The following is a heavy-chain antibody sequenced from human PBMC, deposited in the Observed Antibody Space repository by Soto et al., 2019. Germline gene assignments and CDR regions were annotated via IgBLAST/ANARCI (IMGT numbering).Heavy chain of an antibody. CDR3: ARDPRVAARPHSFYFYMDV. CDR1: GFSVRSNY. CDR2: LNYDGTM. J-gene: IGHJ6*03. Sequence: EVQVVESGGGLVQPGGSLRLSCAASGFSVRSNYMNWVRQAPGKGLEWVSVLNYDGTMDYADSVKGRFTVSRDVIKNTLDLQMSSLRAEDTAVYYCARDPRVAARPHSFYFYMDVWGKGTTVTVSS. D-gene: IGHD6-6*01. V-gene: IGHV3-66*01.